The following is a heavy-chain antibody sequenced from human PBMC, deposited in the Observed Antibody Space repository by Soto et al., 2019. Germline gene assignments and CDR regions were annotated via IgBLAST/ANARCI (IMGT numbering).Heavy chain of an antibody. J-gene: IGHJ4*02. V-gene: IGHV3-66*04. CDR2: IYSGGST. CDR3: SRHGYNYGGGYLYY. CDR1: GVTVSSNY. D-gene: IGHD5-18*01. Sequence: EVQLVESGGGLVQPGGSLRLSCAASGVTVSSNYRSWVRQAAGKGLEWVSVIYSGGSTYYADSVKGRFTISRDNSKNTLYLQMNSLRAEDTAVYYCSRHGYNYGGGYLYYWGQGTLVTVSS.